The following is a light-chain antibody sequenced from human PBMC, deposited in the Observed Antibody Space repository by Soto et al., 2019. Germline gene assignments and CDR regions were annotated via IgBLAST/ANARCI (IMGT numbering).Light chain of an antibody. V-gene: IGKV1-5*01. CDR1: QSISSW. CDR2: DAS. CDR3: QQYNIYWT. J-gene: IGKJ1*01. Sequence: DVRVTQSPSTLSASVGDRVTITCRASQSISSWLAWYQQKPGKAPKILIYDASSLESGVPSRFSGSGSGTEFTLTISSLQPDDFATYYCQQYNIYWTFGQGTKA.